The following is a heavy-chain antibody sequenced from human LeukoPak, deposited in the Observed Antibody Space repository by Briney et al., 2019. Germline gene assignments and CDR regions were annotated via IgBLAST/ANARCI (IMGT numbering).Heavy chain of an antibody. V-gene: IGHV3-74*01. Sequence: GGSLRLSCAASGFTFSSYWMHWVRQAPGKGLVWVSRINSDGSSTSYADSVKGRFTTSRDNAKNTLYLQMNSLRAEDTAVYYCARVGGSGSYLAYWGQGTLVTVSS. CDR2: INSDGSST. CDR1: GFTFSSYW. J-gene: IGHJ4*02. D-gene: IGHD3-10*01. CDR3: ARVGGSGSYLAY.